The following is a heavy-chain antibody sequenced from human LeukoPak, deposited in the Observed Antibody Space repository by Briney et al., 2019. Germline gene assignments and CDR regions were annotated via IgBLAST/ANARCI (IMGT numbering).Heavy chain of an antibody. V-gene: IGHV1-46*01. CDR3: ARDNSGGSTWWFDP. J-gene: IGHJ5*02. Sequence: ASVKVSCKASGYTFVSYLIHWVREAPGQGLEWMGIISPNNGDTQYAPKFRGRVTMTRDMSTSTVYMELSSLRSEDTAIYYCARDNSGGSTWWFDPWGQGTLVTVSS. CDR2: ISPNNGDT. D-gene: IGHD2-15*01. CDR1: GYTFVSYL.